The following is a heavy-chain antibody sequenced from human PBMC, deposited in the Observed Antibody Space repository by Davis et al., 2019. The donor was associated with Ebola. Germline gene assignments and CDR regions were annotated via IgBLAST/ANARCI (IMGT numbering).Heavy chain of an antibody. CDR1: GLTFSDYY. J-gene: IGHJ4*02. CDR3: ARGADVITLAGYFEY. CDR2: TSGIGGST. V-gene: IGHV3-11*01. D-gene: IGHD6-19*01. Sequence: PGGSLRLSCAASGLTFSDYYMSWVRQAPGKGLEWVSATSGIGGSTYYADSVKGRSTISRDNAKNSLYLQMNSLRAEDTAVYYCARGADVITLAGYFEYWGQGTLVTVSS.